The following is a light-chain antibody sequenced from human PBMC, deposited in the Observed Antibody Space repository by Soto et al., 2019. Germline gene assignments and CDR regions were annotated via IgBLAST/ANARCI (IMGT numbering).Light chain of an antibody. J-gene: IGLJ1*01. V-gene: IGLV1-44*01. CDR2: SNN. CDR3: AAWDDTLNGYV. Sequence: QSVLTQPPSTSGTPGQRVSFSCSGGSSNIGRNTVNWYQHLPGTAPKLLIYSNNQRPSGVPDRFSGSKSGTSASLAVSGLQSDDEADYYCAAWDDTLNGYVFGPGTKLTVL. CDR1: SSNIGRNT.